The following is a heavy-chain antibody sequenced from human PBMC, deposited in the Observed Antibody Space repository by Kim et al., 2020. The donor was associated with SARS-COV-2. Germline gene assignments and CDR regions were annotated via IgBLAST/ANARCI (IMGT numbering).Heavy chain of an antibody. V-gene: IGHV4-39*01. CDR1: GGSISGSSYF. CDR3: ARPGITSVGGWFDP. D-gene: IGHD1-20*01. CDR2: IYYGETT. J-gene: IGHJ5*02. Sequence: SETLSLTCTVSGGSISGSSYFWAWIRQPPGKGLDWIGSIYYGETTQYNPSLKSRVSISVDTSKNQFSLHLSSVTAADTAVYYCARPGITSVGGWFDPWGQGTLVTVSS.